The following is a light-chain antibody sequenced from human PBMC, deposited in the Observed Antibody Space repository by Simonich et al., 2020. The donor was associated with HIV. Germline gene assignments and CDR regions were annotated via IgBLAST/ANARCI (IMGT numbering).Light chain of an antibody. V-gene: IGLV6-57*03. CDR1: SGSIASNY. CDR2: EDN. J-gene: IGLJ2*01. CDR3: QSYDSSNHVI. Sequence: NFMLNQPHSVSESPGKTVTISCTRSSGSIASNYVQWYQQRPGSAPTTVIYEDNQRPSGVPDRFSGSIDSSSNSAPLTISGLKTEDEADYYCQSYDSSNHVIFGGGTKLTVL.